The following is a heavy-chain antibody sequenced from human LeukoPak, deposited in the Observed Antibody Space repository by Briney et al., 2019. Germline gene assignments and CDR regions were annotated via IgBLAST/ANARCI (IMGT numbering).Heavy chain of an antibody. CDR1: GFTFSNFG. V-gene: IGHV3-33*01. J-gene: IGHJ4*02. CDR3: ARDTSNYGLDY. Sequence: PGRSLRLSCAASGFTFSNFGMHWVRQAPGKGLEWVAVIWYDGSKRYYADSVKGRFTISRDNSKNTLYLQMNSLGAEDTAVYYCARDTSNYGLDYWGQGTLVTVSS. D-gene: IGHD4/OR15-4a*01. CDR2: IWYDGSKR.